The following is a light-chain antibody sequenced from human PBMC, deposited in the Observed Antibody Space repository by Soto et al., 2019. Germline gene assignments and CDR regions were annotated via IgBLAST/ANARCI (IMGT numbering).Light chain of an antibody. CDR1: SSDVGGYNY. V-gene: IGLV2-14*03. Sequence: QSALTQPASVSGSPGQSITISCTGTSSDVGGYNYVSWYQQHPGKAPKLLIFDVSNRPSGVSNRFSGSKSVNTASLTISGLQAEDEADYYCSSYASSSTLNVVFGGGTKVTVL. J-gene: IGLJ2*01. CDR2: DVS. CDR3: SSYASSSTLNVV.